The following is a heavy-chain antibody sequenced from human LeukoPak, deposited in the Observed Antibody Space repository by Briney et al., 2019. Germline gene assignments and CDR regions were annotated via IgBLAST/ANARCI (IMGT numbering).Heavy chain of an antibody. J-gene: IGHJ2*01. Sequence: ASETLSLTCTVSGSSVNHYYWNWLRQPPGKGLEWIGRIYTNGATNYNPSLKSRVTMSIDTSKNQFSLKFKSVTAADTAVYYCARGPLGSGWYVADWYFGLWGRGALVTASS. CDR3: ARGPLGSGWYVADWYFGL. D-gene: IGHD6-19*01. CDR2: IYTNGAT. V-gene: IGHV4-4*07. CDR1: GSSVNHYY.